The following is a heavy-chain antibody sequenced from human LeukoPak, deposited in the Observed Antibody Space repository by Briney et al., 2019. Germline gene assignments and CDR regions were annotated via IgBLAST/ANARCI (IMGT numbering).Heavy chain of an antibody. J-gene: IGHJ5*02. Sequence: SETLSLTCTVSGGSASSGSYYWSWIRQPPGKGLEWIGYIYYSGSTNYNPSLKSRVTISVDTSKNQFSLKLSSVTAADTAVYYCARGLRPSLDQGWFDPWGQGTLVTVSS. CDR2: IYYSGST. V-gene: IGHV4-61*01. CDR3: ARGLRPSLDQGWFDP. D-gene: IGHD6-19*01. CDR1: GGSASSGSYY.